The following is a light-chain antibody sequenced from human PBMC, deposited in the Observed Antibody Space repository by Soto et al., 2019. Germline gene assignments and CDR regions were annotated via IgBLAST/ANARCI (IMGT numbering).Light chain of an antibody. V-gene: IGKV1-33*01. CDR2: AAS. CDR3: QQYDDLPRT. CDR1: QDISNY. Sequence: DIQMTQSPSSLSASVGDRVTITCQASQDISNYINWYQQKPGKAPQLLIYAASNLETGVPSRFSGSGSGTAFTLTISSLQPGDLGTYFCQQYDDLPRTFGGGTKVELK. J-gene: IGKJ4*01.